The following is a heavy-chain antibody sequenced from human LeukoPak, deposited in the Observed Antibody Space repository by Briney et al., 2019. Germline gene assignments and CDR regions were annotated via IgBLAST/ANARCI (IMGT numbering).Heavy chain of an antibody. CDR1: GFALSSHW. J-gene: IGHJ6*02. V-gene: IGHV3-7*03. CDR2: VNRDGSET. CDR3: ARINGMDV. Sequence: GGSLRLSCAASGFALSSHWMTWVRQVPGRGPEWVANVNRDGSETYYLDSVKGRFTISKDNAKNSLYLQMNSLRAEDTALYHCARINGMDVWGQGTTVIVSS.